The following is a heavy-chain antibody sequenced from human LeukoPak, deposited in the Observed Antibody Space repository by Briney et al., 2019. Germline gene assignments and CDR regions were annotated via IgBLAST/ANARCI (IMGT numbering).Heavy chain of an antibody. CDR2: IRSDGSKR. Sequence: GGSLRLSCATSGFSFETHGMHWVRQAPGKGLERITFIRSDGSKRWYTDSVKGRFTISKDNSKNTLYLQMNSLRDEDTAIYYCAKPGYCTGDGCSPEFDSWGQGTLVTVSS. CDR1: GFSFETHG. V-gene: IGHV3-30*02. CDR3: AKPGYCTGDGCSPEFDS. J-gene: IGHJ4*02. D-gene: IGHD2-8*02.